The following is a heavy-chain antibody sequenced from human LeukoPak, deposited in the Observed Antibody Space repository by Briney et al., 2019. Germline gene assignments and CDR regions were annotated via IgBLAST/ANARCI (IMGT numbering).Heavy chain of an antibody. CDR2: IYTSGST. CDR3: ASSYYDILTGSNEDAFDI. Sequence: SETLSLTCTVSGGSISSGSYYWSWIRQPAGKGLEWIGRIYTSGSTNYNPSLKSRVTISVDTSKNQFSLKLSSVTAADTAVYYCASSYYDILTGSNEDAFDIWGQGTMATVSS. J-gene: IGHJ3*02. CDR1: GGSISSGSYY. V-gene: IGHV4-61*02. D-gene: IGHD3-9*01.